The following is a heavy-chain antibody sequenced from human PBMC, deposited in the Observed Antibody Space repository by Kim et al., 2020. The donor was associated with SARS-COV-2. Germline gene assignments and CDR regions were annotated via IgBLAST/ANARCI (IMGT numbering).Heavy chain of an antibody. CDR1: GFTFSSYA. V-gene: IGHV3-30-3*01. D-gene: IGHD2-2*01. CDR3: ARDLGYCSSTSCPYYYYTMDV. J-gene: IGHJ6*02. Sequence: GGSLRLSCAASGFTFSSYAMHWVRQAPGKGLEWVAVISYDGTNKYYADSVKGRSTISRDHSKNTLYLQMNSLRADDTAVYYCARDLGYCSSTSCPYYYYTMDVWGQGTTVTVSS. CDR2: ISYDGTNK.